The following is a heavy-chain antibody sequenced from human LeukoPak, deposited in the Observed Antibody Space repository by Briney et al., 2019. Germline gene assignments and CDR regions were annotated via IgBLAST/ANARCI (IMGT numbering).Heavy chain of an antibody. CDR3: ARDYSGSYNH. Sequence: ASVNVSCKASGYTFTDFYIHWVRQAPGQGLEWMDLIHPNTGDTYFAQKFRGRVTMTRDTSISTAYMELNRLTSDDTAVYYCARDYSGSYNHWAQGTLVTISS. D-gene: IGHD1-26*01. CDR2: IHPNTGDT. V-gene: IGHV1-2*06. CDR1: GYTFTDFY. J-gene: IGHJ5*02.